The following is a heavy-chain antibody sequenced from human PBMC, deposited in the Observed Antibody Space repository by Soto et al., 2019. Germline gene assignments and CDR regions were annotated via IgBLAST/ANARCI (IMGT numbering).Heavy chain of an antibody. Sequence: GGSLRLSCAASGFTFSSYSMNWVRQAPGKGLEWVSSISSSSSYIYYADSVKGRFTISRDNAKNSLYLQVNSLRAEDTAVYYCARKLLRNNWFDPWGQGTLVTASS. CDR1: GFTFSSYS. V-gene: IGHV3-21*01. D-gene: IGHD3-10*01. CDR2: ISSSSSYI. CDR3: ARKLLRNNWFDP. J-gene: IGHJ5*02.